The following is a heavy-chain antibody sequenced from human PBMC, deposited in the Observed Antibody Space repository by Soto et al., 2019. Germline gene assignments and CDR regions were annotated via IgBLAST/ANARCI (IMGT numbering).Heavy chain of an antibody. D-gene: IGHD3-9*01. V-gene: IGHV3-30*18. CDR3: AKDDDILTGYFNHPGYYYYYGMDV. CDR2: ISYDGSNK. J-gene: IGHJ6*02. CDR1: GFTFSSYG. Sequence: GGSLRLSCAASGFTFSSYGMHWVRQAPGKGLEWVAVISYDGSNKYYADSVKGRFTISRDNSKNTLYLQMNSLRAEDTAVYYCAKDDDILTGYFNHPGYYYYYGMDVWGQGT.